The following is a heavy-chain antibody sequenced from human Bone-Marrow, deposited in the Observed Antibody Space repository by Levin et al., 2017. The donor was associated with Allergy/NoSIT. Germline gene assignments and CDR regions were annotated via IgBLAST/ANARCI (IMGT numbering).Heavy chain of an antibody. D-gene: IGHD3-9*01. J-gene: IGHJ4*02. CDR3: AKTTNYDSLTAYS. CDR1: GGSFNTYH. CDR2: IIPVLDMK. Sequence: SVKVSCQTSGGSFNTYHINWVRQAPGQGLEWMGKIIPVLDMKNYAQQFQGRLTVTADKSTNTVYMELSSLTSEDTAVYYCAKTTNYDSLTAYSWGPGTLVTVS. V-gene: IGHV1-69*02.